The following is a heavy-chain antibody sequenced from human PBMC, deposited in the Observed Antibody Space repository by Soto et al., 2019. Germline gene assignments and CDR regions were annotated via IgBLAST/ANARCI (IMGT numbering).Heavy chain of an antibody. CDR3: AFLPCSGGSCYWFSFSGMDV. CDR2: IYWDDDK. V-gene: IGHV2-5*02. J-gene: IGHJ6*02. D-gene: IGHD2-15*01. Sequence: QITLKESGPTLVKPTQILTLTCTFSGFSLSTSGVGVAWIRQPPGKALEWLARIYWDDDKRYRPSLESRLTITKDNSKTQVVLTMTIMDSVDTATYYFAFLPCSGGSCYWFSFSGMDVWGQGTTVTVSS. CDR1: GFSLSTSGVG.